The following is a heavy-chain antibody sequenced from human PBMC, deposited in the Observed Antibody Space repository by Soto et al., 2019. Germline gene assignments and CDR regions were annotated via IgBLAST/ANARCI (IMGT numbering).Heavy chain of an antibody. CDR2: IDYSGST. CDR3: ARRRTSYVMDV. J-gene: IGHJ6*02. V-gene: IGHV4-39*01. Sequence: ETRSLTWGGSGGSLRTYNYFWGWVRQPPGKGLEWIGSIDYSGSTYHNPSLKSRVTISVDASKNQFSLKVSSGTAADTAVYYCARRRTSYVMDVRAQRTTVPVS. CDR1: GGSLRTYNYF.